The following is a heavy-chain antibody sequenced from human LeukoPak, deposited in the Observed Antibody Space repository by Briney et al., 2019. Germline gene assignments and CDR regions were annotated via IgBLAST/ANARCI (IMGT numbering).Heavy chain of an antibody. D-gene: IGHD3-10*01. Sequence: PSETLSLTCAVYGGSFSGYYWSWIRQPPGKGLEWIGEINHSGSTNYNPSLKSRVTISVDTSKNQFSLKLSSVTAADTAVYYCARGYGSRNYYYYYYMDVWGKGTTVTISS. CDR1: GGSFSGYY. CDR3: ARGYGSRNYYYYYYMDV. V-gene: IGHV4-34*01. CDR2: INHSGST. J-gene: IGHJ6*03.